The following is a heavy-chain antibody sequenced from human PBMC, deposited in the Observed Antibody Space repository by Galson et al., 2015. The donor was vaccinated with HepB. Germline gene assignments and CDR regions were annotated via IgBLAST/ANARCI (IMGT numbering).Heavy chain of an antibody. Sequence: SLRLSCAASGFTFSSHAMSWVRQAPGQGLEGGSIINGRGDTTYYADSVKGRFTISRENSKNTLYLQMASLRVEDTAAYYCAAHQKVVITYDAFDMWGQGTMVTVSS. CDR2: INGRGDTT. CDR1: GFTFSSHA. D-gene: IGHD3-16*01. V-gene: IGHV3-23*01. J-gene: IGHJ3*02. CDR3: AAHQKVVITYDAFDM.